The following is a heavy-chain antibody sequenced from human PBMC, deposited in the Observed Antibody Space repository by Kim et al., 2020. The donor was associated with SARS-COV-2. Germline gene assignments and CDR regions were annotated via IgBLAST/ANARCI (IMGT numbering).Heavy chain of an antibody. CDR1: GFTFTGYA. V-gene: IGHV3-23*01. Sequence: GGSLRLSCTTSGFTFTGYAMSWVRQAPGKGLEWVSSIEGSDGTTYYVDSVKGRFTISRDNSKSTLYLQMSTLRAEDTAVYYCLKGGWGWIWDHWGQGTLVTVSS. CDR2: IEGSDGTT. D-gene: IGHD2-2*03. CDR3: LKGGWGWIWDH. J-gene: IGHJ4*02.